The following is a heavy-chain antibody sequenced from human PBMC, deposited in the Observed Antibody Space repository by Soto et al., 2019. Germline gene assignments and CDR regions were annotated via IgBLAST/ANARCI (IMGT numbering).Heavy chain of an antibody. Sequence: VGSLRLSCAASGFTFSRYSLNWVRQAPGKGLEWVSYISSSSSTIYYADSVKGRFTISRDNAKNSLCLQMTSLRDEDTAVYYCARVRRLDDFWSGYSSDLYGMDVWGQGTTVTVSS. CDR3: ARVRRLDDFWSGYSSDLYGMDV. V-gene: IGHV3-48*02. D-gene: IGHD3-3*01. CDR1: GFTFSRYS. J-gene: IGHJ6*02. CDR2: ISSSSSTI.